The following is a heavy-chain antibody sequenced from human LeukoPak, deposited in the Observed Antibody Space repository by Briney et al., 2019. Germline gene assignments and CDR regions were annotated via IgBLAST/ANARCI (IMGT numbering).Heavy chain of an antibody. J-gene: IGHJ5*02. V-gene: IGHV3-23*01. CDR1: GFTFSSYA. Sequence: GGSLRLSCAASGFTFSSYAMGWVRQAPGKGLEWVSAISGSGGSTYYADSVKGRFTISRDNSKNTLYLQMNSLRAEDTAVYYCAKDPYYDILTGYSFWFDPWGQGTLVTVSS. D-gene: IGHD3-9*01. CDR3: AKDPYYDILTGYSFWFDP. CDR2: ISGSGGST.